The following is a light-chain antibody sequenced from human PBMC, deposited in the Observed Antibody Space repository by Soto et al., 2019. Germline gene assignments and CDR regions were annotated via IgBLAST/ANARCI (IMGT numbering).Light chain of an antibody. J-gene: IGLJ1*01. CDR3: QSYDSSSRGV. CDR2: ANN. CDR1: SSDIGAGYD. V-gene: IGLV1-40*01. Sequence: QSALTQPPSVSGAPGQRVTISCTGSSSDIGAGYDVHWYQQLPGTAPKLVIYANNNRPSGVPDRFSGSKSGTSASLAITGLQAEDEADYYCQSYDSSSRGVFGTGTKLTVL.